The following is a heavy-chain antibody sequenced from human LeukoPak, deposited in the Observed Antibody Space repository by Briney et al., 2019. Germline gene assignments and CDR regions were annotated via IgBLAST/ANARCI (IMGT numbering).Heavy chain of an antibody. Sequence: GGSLRLSCAASGFTFSSYGMHWVRQAPGKGLEWVAVISYDGSNKYYADSVKGRFTISRDNSKNTLYLQMNSLRAEDTAVYYCAKDQESSGWYRSSYYYYGMDVWGQGTTVTVSS. J-gene: IGHJ6*02. D-gene: IGHD6-19*01. CDR1: GFTFSSYG. CDR2: ISYDGSNK. V-gene: IGHV3-30*18. CDR3: AKDQESSGWYRSSYYYYGMDV.